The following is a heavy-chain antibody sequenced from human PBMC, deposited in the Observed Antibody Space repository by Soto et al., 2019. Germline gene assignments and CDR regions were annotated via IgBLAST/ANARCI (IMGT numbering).Heavy chain of an antibody. CDR1: GGSISSGGYY. J-gene: IGHJ4*02. V-gene: IGHV4-31*03. CDR2: IYYSGST. D-gene: IGHD6-6*01. Sequence: PSETLSLTCTVSGGSISSGGYYWSWIRQHPGKGLEWIGYIYYSGSTYYNPSLKSRVTILVDTSKNQFSLKLSSVTAADTAVYYCARGLSSSSGADYWGQGTLVTVSS. CDR3: ARGLSSSSGADY.